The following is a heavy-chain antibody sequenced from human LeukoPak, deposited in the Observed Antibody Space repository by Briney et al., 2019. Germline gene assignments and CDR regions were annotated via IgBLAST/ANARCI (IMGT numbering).Heavy chain of an antibody. CDR2: IYTSGST. D-gene: IGHD2-2*01. Sequence: PSGTLSLTCTVSGGSISSYYWSWIRQPAGKGLEWIGRIYTSGSTNYNPSLKSRVTMSVDTSKNQFSLKLSSVTAADTAVYYCTSYCSSTSCLGWFDPWGQGTLVTVSS. CDR3: TSYCSSTSCLGWFDP. J-gene: IGHJ5*02. V-gene: IGHV4-4*07. CDR1: GGSISSYY.